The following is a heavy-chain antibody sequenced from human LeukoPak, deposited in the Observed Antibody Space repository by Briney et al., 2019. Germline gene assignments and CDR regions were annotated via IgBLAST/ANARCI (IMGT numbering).Heavy chain of an antibody. CDR2: IYPGDSNT. V-gene: IGHV5-51*01. D-gene: IGHD6-13*01. Sequence: GESLKISCKGSGYSITSYWTAWVRQMPGKGLEWMGIIYPGDSNTRYSPSFQGQVTISADKSISTAYLQWSSLKASDTAMYYCAGQDSSSWYLGYWGQGTLVTVSS. J-gene: IGHJ4*02. CDR3: AGQDSSSWYLGY. CDR1: GYSITSYW.